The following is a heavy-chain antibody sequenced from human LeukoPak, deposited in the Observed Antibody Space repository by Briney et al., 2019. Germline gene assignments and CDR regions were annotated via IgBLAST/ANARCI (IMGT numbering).Heavy chain of an antibody. CDR2: ISSSGSYI. D-gene: IGHD5-18*01. V-gene: IGHV3-21*01. CDR1: GFTFSSYT. CDR3: ARVSTAMVTKSAFEY. Sequence: PGGSLRLSCAASGFTFSSYTMNWVRQAPGKGLEWVSSISSSGSYIYYADSVKGRFTISRDNAKNSLYLLMNSLRAEDTAVYYCARVSTAMVTKSAFEYWGQGTLVTVSS. J-gene: IGHJ4*02.